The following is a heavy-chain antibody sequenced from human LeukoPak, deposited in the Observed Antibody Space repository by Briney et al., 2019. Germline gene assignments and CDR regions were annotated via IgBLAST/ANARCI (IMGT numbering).Heavy chain of an antibody. CDR1: GFTFSSYS. V-gene: IGHV3-21*01. J-gene: IGHJ3*02. D-gene: IGHD2-2*01. Sequence: GGSLRLSCAASGFTFSSYSMKWVRQAPGKGLEWVSSISSSSSYIYYADSVKGRFTISRDNAKNSLYLQMNSLRAEDTAVYYCARAKYCSSTSCYDDAFDIWGQGTMVTVSS. CDR2: ISSSSSYI. CDR3: ARAKYCSSTSCYDDAFDI.